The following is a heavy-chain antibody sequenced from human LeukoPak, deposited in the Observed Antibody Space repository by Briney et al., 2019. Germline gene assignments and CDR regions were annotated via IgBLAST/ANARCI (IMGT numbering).Heavy chain of an antibody. CDR3: ARQEKRELAYYFDY. CDR1: GGSISSYY. J-gene: IGHJ4*02. CDR2: IYYSGST. D-gene: IGHD1-26*01. Sequence: SETLSLTCTVSGGSISSYYWSWIRQPPGKGLEWIGSIYYSGSTYYNPSLKSRVTISVDTSKNQFSLKLSSVTAADTAVYYCARQEKRELAYYFDYWGQGTLVTVSS. V-gene: IGHV4-39*01.